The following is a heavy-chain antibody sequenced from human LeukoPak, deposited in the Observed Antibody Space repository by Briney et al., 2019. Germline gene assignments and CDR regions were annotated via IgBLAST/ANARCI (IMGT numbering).Heavy chain of an antibody. CDR2: ISGDGGYT. D-gene: IGHD2-8*02. Sequence: ASETLSLTCAVYGGSFSGYYWSWIRQPPGKGLEWVSAISGDGGYTYYADSVKGRFTISRDNSRNTLHLQMSSPRAEDTAIYYCARDWPHCGSFTCTGGIDYWGQGTLVTVSS. J-gene: IGHJ4*02. V-gene: IGHV3-23*01. CDR1: GGSFSGYY. CDR3: ARDWPHCGSFTCTGGIDY.